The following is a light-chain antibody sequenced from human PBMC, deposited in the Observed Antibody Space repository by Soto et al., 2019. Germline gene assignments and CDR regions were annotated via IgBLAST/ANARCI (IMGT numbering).Light chain of an antibody. CDR3: QQDNVWLLT. Sequence: EIVMTQSPATLSVSPGERATLSCRASQSVSSNLAWYPQKPGQTPKLLIYVASTRATGIPARFSGSGSGTEFTPTISTLQSEYFAAYDSQQDNVWLLTLGGGTKVECK. CDR1: QSVSSN. CDR2: VAS. V-gene: IGKV3-15*01. J-gene: IGKJ4*01.